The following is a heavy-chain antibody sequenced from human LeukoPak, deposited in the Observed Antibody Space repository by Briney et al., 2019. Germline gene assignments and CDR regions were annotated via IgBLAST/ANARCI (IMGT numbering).Heavy chain of an antibody. CDR2: IYHSGST. Sequence: PSETLSLTCAVSGGSISSGGYYWSWIRQPPGKGLEWIGYIYHSGSTYYNPSLKSRVTISVDRSKNQFSLKLSSVTAADTAVYYCARAEKWELSPFDYWGQGTLVTVSS. D-gene: IGHD1-26*01. CDR1: GGSISSGGYY. J-gene: IGHJ4*02. CDR3: ARAEKWELSPFDY. V-gene: IGHV4-30-2*01.